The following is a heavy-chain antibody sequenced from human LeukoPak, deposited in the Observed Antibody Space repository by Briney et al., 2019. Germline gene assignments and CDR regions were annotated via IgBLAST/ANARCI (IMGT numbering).Heavy chain of an antibody. CDR3: VGGFYGSGSYYKYYFDD. D-gene: IGHD3-10*01. CDR2: IYYSGST. J-gene: IGHJ4*02. V-gene: IGHV4-59*01. CDR1: GGSISSYY. Sequence: PSETLSLICTVSGGSISSYYWSWVRQPPGKGLEWIGYIYYSGSTNYNPSLKSRVTISVDTTKNQFSLKLSSVTAADTAVYYCVGGFYGSGSYYKYYFDDWGQGTRVTVSS.